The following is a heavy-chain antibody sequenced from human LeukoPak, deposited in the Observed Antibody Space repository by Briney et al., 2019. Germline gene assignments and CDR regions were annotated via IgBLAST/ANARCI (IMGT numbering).Heavy chain of an antibody. J-gene: IGHJ4*02. CDR2: ISGSGGTT. Sequence: GGSLRLSCAASGFTFNNYAMSWVRQAPGKGLEWVSDISGSGGTTYYADSVKGRFTISRDDSENTLYLQMNSLRAEDTAVYYCAKATGYLLWGQGTLVTVSS. V-gene: IGHV3-23*01. D-gene: IGHD1-14*01. CDR1: GFTFNNYA. CDR3: AKATGYLL.